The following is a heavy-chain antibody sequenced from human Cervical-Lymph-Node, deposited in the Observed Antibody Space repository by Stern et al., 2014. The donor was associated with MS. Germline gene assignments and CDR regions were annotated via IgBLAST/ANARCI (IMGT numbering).Heavy chain of an antibody. V-gene: IGHV1-3*04. CDR2: ITTAHGDT. CDR3: GRGQQSFDP. Sequence: QVQLGQSGAEVKKPGASVKVSCKASGYTFTSYAIHWVRQAPGQRLEWMGTITTAHGDTYYSEKFQGRVTFTRDTSANTAYMELFSLTSEDTTVYYCGRGQQSFDPWGQGTLVTVSA. D-gene: IGHD6-13*01. J-gene: IGHJ5*02. CDR1: GYTFTSYA.